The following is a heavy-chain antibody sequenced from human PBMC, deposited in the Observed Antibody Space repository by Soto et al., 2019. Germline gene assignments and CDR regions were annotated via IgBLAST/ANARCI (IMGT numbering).Heavy chain of an antibody. CDR2: ISSSGSTI. V-gene: IGHV3-11*01. CDR3: ARDFVATMVRGVIIEGGWFDP. J-gene: IGHJ5*02. Sequence: PGGSLRLSCAASGFTFSDYYMSWIRQAPGKGLEWVSYISSSGSTIYYADSVKGRFTISRDNAKNSLYLQMNSLRAEDTAVYYCARDFVATMVRGVIIEGGWFDPWGQGTLVTVSS. D-gene: IGHD3-10*01. CDR1: GFTFSDYY.